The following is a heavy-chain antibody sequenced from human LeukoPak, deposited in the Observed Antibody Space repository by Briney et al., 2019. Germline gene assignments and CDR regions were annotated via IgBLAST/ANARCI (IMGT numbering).Heavy chain of an antibody. CDR1: GFTFSSYS. Sequence: KTGGSLRLSCGASGFTFSSYSMNWVRQAPGKGLEWVSSISTTSTYMYYSDSVQGRFTISRDNTKNSLYLQMNSLRAEDTALYYCAKDRYGLGFDYWGQGTLVTVSS. D-gene: IGHD3-10*01. V-gene: IGHV3-21*04. CDR2: ISTTSTYM. CDR3: AKDRYGLGFDY. J-gene: IGHJ4*02.